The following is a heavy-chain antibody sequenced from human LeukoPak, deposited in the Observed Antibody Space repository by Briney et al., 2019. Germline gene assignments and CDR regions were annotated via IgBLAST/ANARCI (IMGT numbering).Heavy chain of an antibody. V-gene: IGHV3-48*01. J-gene: IGHJ4*02. D-gene: IGHD4/OR15-4a*01. CDR3: ARRAGAYSHPYDY. CDR2: ISTTSSTI. CDR1: GFTFSTYS. Sequence: PGGSLRLSCAASGFTFSTYSVNWVRQAPGKGLEWVSFISTTSSTIYYADSVKGRFSISRDNAKNSLYLQMTSLRAEDTAVYYCARRAGAYSHPYDYWGQGTLVTVSS.